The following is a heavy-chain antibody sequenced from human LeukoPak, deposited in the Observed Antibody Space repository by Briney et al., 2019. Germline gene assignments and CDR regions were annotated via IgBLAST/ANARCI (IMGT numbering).Heavy chain of an antibody. CDR3: ANRAPYYYDSSGYPDY. Sequence: AGSLRLSCAASGLTFSSYSMSWVRHAPGEVLGWVSATSGRGGNTYYADSGKGRFTISTDNSKNTLYLQMNILRAEDTAVYYCANRAPYYYDSSGYPDYWGQGTLVTVSS. J-gene: IGHJ4*02. V-gene: IGHV3-23*01. CDR1: GLTFSSYS. D-gene: IGHD3-22*01. CDR2: TSGRGGNT.